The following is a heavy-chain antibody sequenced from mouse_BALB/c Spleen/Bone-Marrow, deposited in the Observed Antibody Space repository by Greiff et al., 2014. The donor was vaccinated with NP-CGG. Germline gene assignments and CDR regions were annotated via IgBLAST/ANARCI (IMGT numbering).Heavy chain of an antibody. CDR3: ARHDGYRTWFAY. D-gene: IGHD2-3*01. CDR2: ISNGGGST. J-gene: IGHJ3*01. V-gene: IGHV5-12*02. Sequence: EVKLMESGGGLVQPGGSLELSCATSGFTFSDYYMYWVRQTPEKRLEWVAYISNGGGSTYYPDTVKGRFTISRDNAKNTLYLQMSRLKSEDTAMYYCARHDGYRTWFAYWGQGTLVTVSA. CDR1: GFTFSDYY.